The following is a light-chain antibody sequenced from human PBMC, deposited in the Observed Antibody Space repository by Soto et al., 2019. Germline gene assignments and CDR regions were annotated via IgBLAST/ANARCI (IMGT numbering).Light chain of an antibody. CDR2: GAS. CDR3: HQYLNWPQA. J-gene: IGKJ1*01. V-gene: IGKV3-15*01. CDR1: QSVSTN. Sequence: ETVMTQSPATLSVSPGERATLSCRASQSVSTNLAWYQQKPGQAPRLLIYGASARATGIPTRFSGSGSGTVFTLIISSLQPEDYAVYYCHQYLNWPQAFGQGTKVEIK.